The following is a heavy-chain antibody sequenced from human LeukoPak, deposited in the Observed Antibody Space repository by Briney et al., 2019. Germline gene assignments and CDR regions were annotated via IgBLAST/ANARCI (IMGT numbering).Heavy chain of an antibody. CDR3: ARDNVLLWFGELLINYYYYGMDV. D-gene: IGHD3-10*01. Sequence: GGSLRLSCAASGFTFSDYYMSWIRQAPGKGLEWVSSISSSSSYIYYADSVKGRFTISRDNAKNSLYLQMNSLRAEDTAVYYCARDNVLLWFGELLINYYYYGMDVWGQGTTVTVSS. CDR2: ISSSSSYI. J-gene: IGHJ6*02. V-gene: IGHV3-11*06. CDR1: GFTFSDYY.